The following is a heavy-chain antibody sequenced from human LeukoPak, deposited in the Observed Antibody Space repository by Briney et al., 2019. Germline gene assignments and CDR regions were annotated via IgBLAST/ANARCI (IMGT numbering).Heavy chain of an antibody. V-gene: IGHV4-34*01. D-gene: IGHD3-10*01. Sequence: SETLSLTCAVYGGSFSGYYWSWIRQPPGKGLEWIGEINHSGSTNYYPSLKSRVTIPVDTSKNQFSLKLSSVTAADTAVYYCARRAPYYGSGSYYSLSTPFDYWGQGTLVTVSS. CDR3: ARRAPYYGSGSYYSLSTPFDY. CDR2: INHSGST. J-gene: IGHJ4*02. CDR1: GGSFSGYY.